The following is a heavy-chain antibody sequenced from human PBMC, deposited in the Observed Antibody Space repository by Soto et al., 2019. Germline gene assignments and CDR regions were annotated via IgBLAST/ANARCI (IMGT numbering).Heavy chain of an antibody. CDR1: AGSVSGYY. D-gene: IGHD4-17*01. J-gene: IGHJ4*02. CDR2: VRYTGST. Sequence: QVQLRESGPGLVKPSETLSLTCTVSAGSVSGYYWSWIRQPPGKAPEWIGYVRYTGSTNYNPSLSHRGTISVDVSNNQFSLSLSSVTAVDTAVYYCTRHDGNYRNGLDYWGQGALVTVSS. V-gene: IGHV4-59*08. CDR3: TRHDGNYRNGLDY.